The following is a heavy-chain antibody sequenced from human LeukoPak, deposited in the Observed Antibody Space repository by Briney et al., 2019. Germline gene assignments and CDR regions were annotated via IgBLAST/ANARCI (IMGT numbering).Heavy chain of an antibody. CDR2: IKSKTDGGTT. CDR1: GFTFSNAW. V-gene: IGHV3-15*01. J-gene: IGHJ4*02. Sequence: GGSLRLSCAASGFTFSNAWMSWVRQAPGKGLEWVGRIKSKTDGGTTDYAAPVKGRFTISRDDSKNTLCLQMNSLKTEDTAVYYCTTDPPYCTNGVCSEGDYWGQGTLVTVSS. CDR3: TTDPPYCTNGVCSEGDY. D-gene: IGHD2-8*01.